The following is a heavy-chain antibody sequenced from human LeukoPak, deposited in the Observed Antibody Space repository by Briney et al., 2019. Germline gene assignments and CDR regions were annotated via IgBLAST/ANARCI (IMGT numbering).Heavy chain of an antibody. CDR2: IYYSGST. CDR3: ARTYGSSGLGYFDL. V-gene: IGHV4-59*01. Sequence: SETLSLTCTVSGGSISSYYWSWIRQPPGKGLEWIGYIYYSGSTNYSPSLKSRLTISVDTSKNQFSLKLSSVTAADTAVYYCARTYGSSGLGYFDLWGHGTLVTVSS. CDR1: GGSISSYY. J-gene: IGHJ2*01. D-gene: IGHD6-13*01.